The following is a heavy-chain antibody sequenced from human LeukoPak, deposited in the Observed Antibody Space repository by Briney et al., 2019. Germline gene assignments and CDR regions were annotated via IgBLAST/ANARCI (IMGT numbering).Heavy chain of an antibody. Sequence: GGSLRLSCAASGFTFASCAMSWVRQAPGKRLEWVSSISSSGGSTYYADSVKGRFTISRDNSKNTLYLQVNSLRAEDTAVYYCAKGLAAARDYWGQGTLVTVSS. J-gene: IGHJ4*02. V-gene: IGHV3-23*01. CDR2: ISSSGGST. D-gene: IGHD6-13*01. CDR3: AKGLAAARDY. CDR1: GFTFASCA.